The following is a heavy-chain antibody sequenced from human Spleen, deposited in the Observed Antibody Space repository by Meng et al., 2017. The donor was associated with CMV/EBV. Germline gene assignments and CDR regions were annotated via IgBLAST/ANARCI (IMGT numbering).Heavy chain of an antibody. CDR3: ARGREPAAGLDYYGMDV. D-gene: IGHD2-2*01. CDR1: GFTFSSYA. Sequence: KISCAASGFTFSSYAISWVRQAPGQGLEWMGGIIPIFGTANYAQKFQGRVTITTDESTSTAYMELSSLRSEDTAVYYCARGREPAAGLDYYGMDVWGQGTTVTVSS. V-gene: IGHV1-69*05. J-gene: IGHJ6*02. CDR2: IIPIFGTA.